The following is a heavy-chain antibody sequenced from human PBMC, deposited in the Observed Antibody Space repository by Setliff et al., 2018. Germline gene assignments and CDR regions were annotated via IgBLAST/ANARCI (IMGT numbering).Heavy chain of an antibody. J-gene: IGHJ5*02. Sequence: SEILSLTCAVYGGSFSGYYWGWIRQPPGKGLEWIGSIYHSGSTYYNPSLKSRVTISVDTSKNQFSLKLSSVTAADTAVYYCARHVYGSGSYNWFDPWGQGTLVTVSS. CDR3: ARHVYGSGSYNWFDP. D-gene: IGHD3-10*01. CDR1: GGSFSGYY. CDR2: IYHSGST. V-gene: IGHV4-38-2*01.